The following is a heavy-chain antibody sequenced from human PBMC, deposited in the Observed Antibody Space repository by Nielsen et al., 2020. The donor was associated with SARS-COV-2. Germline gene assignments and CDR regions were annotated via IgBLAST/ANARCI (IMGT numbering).Heavy chain of an antibody. J-gene: IGHJ6*02. D-gene: IGHD1-1*01. CDR1: GGTFSSYA. CDR3: ASQALERHYYYGMDV. V-gene: IGHV1-69*06. CDR2: IIPIFGTA. Sequence: KISCAASGGTFSSYAISWVRQAPGQGLEWMGGIIPIFGTANYAQKFQGRVTITADKSTSTAYMELSSLRSEDTAVYYCASQALERHYYYGMDVWGQGTTVTVSS.